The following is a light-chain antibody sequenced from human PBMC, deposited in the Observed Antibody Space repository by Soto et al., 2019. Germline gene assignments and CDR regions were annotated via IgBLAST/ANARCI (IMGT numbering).Light chain of an antibody. CDR1: QNIRNL. Sequence: DMQLTQSPSTLSAAVGDSVSITCRASQNIRNLLAWYQQKPGKAPKPLIFDASTLKTGVPSRFGGSGSGAEFNFTITGLQPDDFATYFCQQYYTYSTFGQGTHWRL. V-gene: IGKV1-5*01. CDR3: QQYYTYST. CDR2: DAS. J-gene: IGKJ5*01.